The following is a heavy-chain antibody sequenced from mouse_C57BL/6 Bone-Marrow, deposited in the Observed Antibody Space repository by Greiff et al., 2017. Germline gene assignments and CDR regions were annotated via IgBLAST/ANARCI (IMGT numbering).Heavy chain of an antibody. Sequence: QVQLQQPGAELVKPGASVKLSCKASGYTFTSYWMQWVKQRPGQGLEWIGEIDPSDSYTNYNQKFKGKATLTVDTSSSTAYMQLSSLTSEDSAVYYCAREGWFPTGWFADWGQGTLVTVSA. D-gene: IGHD2-3*01. CDR1: GYTFTSYW. CDR3: AREGWFPTGWFAD. J-gene: IGHJ3*01. CDR2: IDPSDSYT. V-gene: IGHV1-50*01.